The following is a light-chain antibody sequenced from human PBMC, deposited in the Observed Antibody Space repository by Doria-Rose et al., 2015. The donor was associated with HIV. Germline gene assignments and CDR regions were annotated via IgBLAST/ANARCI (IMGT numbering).Light chain of an antibody. CDR3: QQSYSTPLT. Sequence: DIQVTQSPPSLSASVGDRVTITCRASQSTGSFLNWYQQKPGKAPKLLICAASSLQNGVPSMFSGSGSGTDFTLTISSLQPEYFATYFCQQSYSTPLTFGGGTKVEIK. CDR1: QSTGSF. CDR2: AAS. J-gene: IGKJ4*01. V-gene: IGKV1-39*01.